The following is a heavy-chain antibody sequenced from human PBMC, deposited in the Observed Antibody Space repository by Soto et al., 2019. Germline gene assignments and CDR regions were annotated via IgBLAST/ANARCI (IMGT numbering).Heavy chain of an antibody. Sequence: VKVSCKVSGYTLTELSMHWVRQAPGKGLEWMGCFDPEDGETIYAQKFQGRVTMTTDTSTNTAYMELRSLRSDDTAVYYCARRYCSGGRCYRVNWFDPWGQGTLVSVSS. J-gene: IGHJ5*02. CDR1: GYTLTELS. CDR2: FDPEDGET. CDR3: ARRYCSGGRCYRVNWFDP. V-gene: IGHV1-24*01. D-gene: IGHD2-15*01.